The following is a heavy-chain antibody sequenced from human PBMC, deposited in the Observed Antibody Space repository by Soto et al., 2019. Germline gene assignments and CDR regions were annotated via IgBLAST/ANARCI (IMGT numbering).Heavy chain of an antibody. CDR3: ARGTYQYYDSSGVQNRFDP. CDR1: GGSISSYY. D-gene: IGHD3-22*01. V-gene: IGHV4-59*06. Sequence: SETLSLTCTVSGGSISSYYWSWIRQHPEKGLEWIGWIYHSGNTYYNPSLKSRVTLLEDTSKNQFSLKLTSVTAADTAVYYCARGTYQYYDSSGVQNRFDPWGQGTLVTVSS. J-gene: IGHJ5*02. CDR2: IYHSGNT.